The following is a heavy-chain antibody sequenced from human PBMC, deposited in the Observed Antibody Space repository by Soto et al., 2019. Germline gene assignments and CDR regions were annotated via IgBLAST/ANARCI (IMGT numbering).Heavy chain of an antibody. CDR3: ARERAVAGFAY. CDR2: INPSSGNT. CDR1: GYTFTEYD. V-gene: IGHV1-8*01. Sequence: AAVKVSCKTSGYTFTEYDINWVRQAPGQGLEWMGRINPSSGNTGYAQKFQGRVPMTRNTSTSTAYMGLGSLRSEDTAVYYCARERAVAGFAYWGQGTPVTVSS. J-gene: IGHJ4*02. D-gene: IGHD6-19*01.